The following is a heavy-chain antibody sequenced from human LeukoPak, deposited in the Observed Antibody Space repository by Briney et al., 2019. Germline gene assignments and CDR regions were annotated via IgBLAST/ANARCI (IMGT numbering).Heavy chain of an antibody. V-gene: IGHV3-30*02. J-gene: IGHJ6*03. Sequence: GGSLRLSCAASGFTFSSYGMHWVRQAPGKRLEWVAFIRYDGSNKYYADSVKGRFTISRDNSKNTLYLQMNSLRAEDTAVYYCAKDFLVYGRYSSGIPIPPYMDVWGKGTTVTVSS. CDR3: AKDFLVYGRYSSGIPIPPYMDV. CDR1: GFTFSSYG. D-gene: IGHD5-18*01. CDR2: IRYDGSNK.